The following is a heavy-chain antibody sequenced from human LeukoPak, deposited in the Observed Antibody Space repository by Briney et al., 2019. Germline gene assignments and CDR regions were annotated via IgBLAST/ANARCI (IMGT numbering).Heavy chain of an antibody. D-gene: IGHD2-2*01. V-gene: IGHV3-30-3*01. J-gene: IGHJ4*02. CDR3: AEESTSWGY. CDR1: GFTFSSYA. CDR2: ISYDGSNK. Sequence: PGRSLRLSCAASGFTFSSYAMHWVRQAPGKGLEWVAVISYDGSNKYYADSVKGRFTISRDNSKNTLYLQMNSLRAEDTAVYYCAEESTSWGYWGQGTLVTVSS.